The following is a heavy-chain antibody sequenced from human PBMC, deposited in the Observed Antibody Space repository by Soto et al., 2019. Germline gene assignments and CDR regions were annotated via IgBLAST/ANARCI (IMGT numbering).Heavy chain of an antibody. CDR3: ARGDGSVTAGYYYYGMDV. Sequence: SETLSLTCTVSGGSISSYYWSWIRQPPGKGLEWIAYIYYSGSTNYNPSLKSRVTISVDTSKNQFSLKLSSVTAADTAVYYCARGDGSVTAGYYYYGMDVWGQGTKVT. CDR2: IYYSGST. CDR1: GGSISSYY. D-gene: IGHD1-26*01. J-gene: IGHJ6*02. V-gene: IGHV4-59*01.